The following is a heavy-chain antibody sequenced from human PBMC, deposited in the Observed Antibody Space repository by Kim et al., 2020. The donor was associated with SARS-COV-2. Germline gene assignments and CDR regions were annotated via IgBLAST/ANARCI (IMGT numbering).Heavy chain of an antibody. V-gene: IGHV3-21*01. CDR2: ISSSSSYI. Sequence: GGSLRLSCAASGFTFSSYSMNWVRQAPGKGLEWVSSISSSSSYIYYADSVKGRFTISRDNAKNSLYLQMNSLRAEDTAVYYCARGGGQLLLYFDYWGQGTLVTVSS. CDR3: ARGGGQLLLYFDY. CDR1: GFTFSSYS. J-gene: IGHJ4*02. D-gene: IGHD2-2*01.